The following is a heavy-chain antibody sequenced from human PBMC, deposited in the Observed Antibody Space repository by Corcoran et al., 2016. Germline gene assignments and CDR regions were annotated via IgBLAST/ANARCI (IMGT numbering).Heavy chain of an antibody. J-gene: IGHJ6*02. V-gene: IGHV4-34*01. CDR2: INHSGST. CDR1: GGSFSGYY. D-gene: IGHD3-3*01. Sequence: QVQLQQWGAGLLKPSETLSLTCAVYGGSFSGYYWSWIRQPPGKGLEWIGEINHSGSTNYNPSLKSRVNISVDTAKNQFSLKLSSVTAAATAVYYCARVRGYDFWSGYPRYYYGMDVWGQGTTVTVSS. CDR3: ARVRGYDFWSGYPRYYYGMDV.